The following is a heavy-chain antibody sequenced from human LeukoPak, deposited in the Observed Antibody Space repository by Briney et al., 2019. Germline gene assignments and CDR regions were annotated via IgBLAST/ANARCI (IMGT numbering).Heavy chain of an antibody. CDR3: ARDRSPLRGVNYYYMDV. J-gene: IGHJ6*03. Sequence: GGFLRLSCAASGFIFSSYGMHWVRQAPGKGLEWVAVIWYDGSNKYYADSVKGRFTISRDNSKNALYLQMNSLRAEDTAVYYCARDRSPLRGVNYYYMDVWGKGTTVTVSS. CDR2: IWYDGSNK. V-gene: IGHV3-33*01. CDR1: GFIFSSYG. D-gene: IGHD3-10*01.